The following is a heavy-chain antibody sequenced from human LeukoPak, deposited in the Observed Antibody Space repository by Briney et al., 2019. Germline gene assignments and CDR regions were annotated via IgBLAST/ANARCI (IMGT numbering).Heavy chain of an antibody. CDR3: ARGLSDYYDSSGYYHYPTLFDY. D-gene: IGHD3-22*01. V-gene: IGHV4-39*07. CDR1: SGSISSSSYY. Sequence: PSETLSLTCTVSSGSISSSSYYWGWIRQPPEKGLEWIGSISYSGSTYYNPSLKSRITISVDTSKNQFSLKLSSVTAADTAVYYCARGLSDYYDSSGYYHYPTLFDYWGQGTLVTVSS. CDR2: ISYSGST. J-gene: IGHJ4*02.